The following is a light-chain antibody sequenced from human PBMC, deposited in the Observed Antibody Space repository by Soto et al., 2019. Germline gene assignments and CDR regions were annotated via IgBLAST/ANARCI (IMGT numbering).Light chain of an antibody. CDR3: QQYRNSLYT. CDR2: GAS. CDR1: QSVSSNY. Sequence: EIVLTQSPGTLSLSPGERATLSCRASQSVSSNYLAWYQQKPGQAPRLLIYGASSRATGIPDRFSGSGSGTDFTLTISRLEPEDFAVYYCQQYRNSLYTFGQGTKLEIK. V-gene: IGKV3-20*01. J-gene: IGKJ2*01.